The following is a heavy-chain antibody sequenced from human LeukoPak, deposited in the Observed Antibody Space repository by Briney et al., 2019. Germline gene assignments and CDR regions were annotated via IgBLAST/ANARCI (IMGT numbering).Heavy chain of an antibody. D-gene: IGHD3-22*01. Sequence: SETLSLTCTVSGGSISSSSYYWGWIRQPAGKGLEWIGRIYASGSTNYNSSLKSRVTISVDTSKNQFSLKLSSVTAADTAVYYCARGSRLRITMIVVVMGYFDYWGQGTLVTVSS. CDR3: ARGSRLRITMIVVVMGYFDY. CDR1: GGSISSSSYY. V-gene: IGHV4-61*02. CDR2: IYASGST. J-gene: IGHJ4*02.